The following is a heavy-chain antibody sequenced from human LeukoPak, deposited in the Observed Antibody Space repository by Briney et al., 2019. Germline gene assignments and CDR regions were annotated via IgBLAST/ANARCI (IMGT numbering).Heavy chain of an antibody. CDR1: GYSFTGYY. J-gene: IGHJ5*01. V-gene: IGHV1-2*02. CDR3: ARDGGIHDFWSGYHTGYWFAS. CDR2: INPNSGVT. D-gene: IGHD3-3*01. Sequence: ASVKVSCKASGYSFTGYYMHWVRQAPGQGLEWMGWINPNSGVTDSAQRFQGRVTMTRDTSISTAYMELSRLRSDDTAVYYCARDGGIHDFWSGYHTGYWFASWGQGTLVTVSS.